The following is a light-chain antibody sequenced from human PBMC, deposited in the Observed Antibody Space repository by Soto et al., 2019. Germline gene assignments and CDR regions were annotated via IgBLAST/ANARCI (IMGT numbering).Light chain of an antibody. V-gene: IGKV1-39*01. CDR3: QQSYSTPLHT. CDR1: QSISSY. Sequence: DIQMTQSPSSLSASVGDRVTITCRASQSISSYLNWYQQKPGKAPKLLFYAASSLQSGVPSRFSGSGSGTDFTLTISSLQPEDFATYYCQQSYSTPLHTFGQGTKLEIK. CDR2: AAS. J-gene: IGKJ2*01.